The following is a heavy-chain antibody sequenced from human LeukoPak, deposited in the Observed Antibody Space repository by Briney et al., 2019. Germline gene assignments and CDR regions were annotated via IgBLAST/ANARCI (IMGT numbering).Heavy chain of an antibody. V-gene: IGHV1-24*01. CDR3: ATDRLEIYALHI. CDR2: FEPEEGEHGET. J-gene: IGHJ3*02. Sequence: GASVKVSCRVSGYSLSDLSIHWVRHVPGKGLEWRGGFEPEEGEHGETIFAQKFEDRLTLTEDTSADTAYMELVRLTSEDTAVYYCATDRLEIYALHIWGQGTAVTVPS. D-gene: IGHD1-1*01. CDR1: GYSLSDLS.